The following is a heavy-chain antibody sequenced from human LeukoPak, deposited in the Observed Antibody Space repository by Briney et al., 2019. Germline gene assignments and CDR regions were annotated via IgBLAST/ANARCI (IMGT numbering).Heavy chain of an antibody. J-gene: IGHJ4*02. CDR2: ISDSGGST. CDR3: AKDSEGATVVY. CDR1: GFTFSHYD. Sequence: GGSLRLSCAASGFTFSHYDMSWVRQAPGKGLEWVSGISDSGGSTFYADSVKGRFTISRDNPKNTLYPQMNSLRAEDTAVYYCAKDSEGATVVYWGQGTLVTVSS. D-gene: IGHD1-26*01. V-gene: IGHV3-23*01.